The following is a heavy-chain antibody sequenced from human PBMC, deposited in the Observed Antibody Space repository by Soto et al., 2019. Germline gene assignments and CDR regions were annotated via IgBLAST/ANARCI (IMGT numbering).Heavy chain of an antibody. CDR2: ISAYNGNT. CDR1: GYTFTSYG. J-gene: IGHJ5*02. CDR3: AREFKWDDILTGYQWFDP. D-gene: IGHD3-9*01. V-gene: IGHV1-18*01. Sequence: ASVKVSCKASGYTFTSYGISWVRQAPGQGLEWMGWISAYNGNTNYAQKLQGRVTMTTDTSTSTAYMELRSLRSDDTAVYYCAREFKWDDILTGYQWFDPWGQGTLVTVSS.